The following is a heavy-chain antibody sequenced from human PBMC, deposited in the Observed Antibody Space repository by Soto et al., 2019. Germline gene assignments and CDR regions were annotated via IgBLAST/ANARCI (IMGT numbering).Heavy chain of an antibody. Sequence: SVKVSCKASGGTFSSYAISWVRQAPGQGLEWMGGIIPIFGTANYAQKFQGRVTITADESASTAYMELSSLRSEDTAVYYCAGGGVPYYFDYWGQGTLVTVSS. D-gene: IGHD2-2*01. CDR3: AGGGVPYYFDY. J-gene: IGHJ4*02. V-gene: IGHV1-69*13. CDR1: GGTFSSYA. CDR2: IIPIFGTA.